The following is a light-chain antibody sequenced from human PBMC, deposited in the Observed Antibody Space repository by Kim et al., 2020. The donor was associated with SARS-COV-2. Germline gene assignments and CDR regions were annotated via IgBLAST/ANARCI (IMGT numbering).Light chain of an antibody. CDR3: QAWDSSTVV. CDR2: QDA. J-gene: IGLJ2*01. Sequence: SVSPGQTASNTCSGDKLGDKYVCWYQQKPGQAPALVLYQDAKRPSGIPERFSGSNSGNTATLTISGTQPMDEADYYCQAWDSSTVVFGGGTQLTVL. CDR1: KLGDKY. V-gene: IGLV3-1*01.